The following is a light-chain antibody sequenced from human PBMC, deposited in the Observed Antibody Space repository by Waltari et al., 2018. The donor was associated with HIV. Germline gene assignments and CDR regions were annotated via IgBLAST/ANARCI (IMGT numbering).Light chain of an antibody. V-gene: IGKV1-39*01. CDR2: AAS. CDR1: QGISRY. J-gene: IGKJ2*01. Sequence: IRVTQSPSSLSASVVDTVNITCRASQGISRYLSWYQQKPGKAPRPLVYAASSLHSGVPSRFSGSGSGTDFSLTISNLQPEDFATYFCQQNYNNPRTFGQGTNLEIK. CDR3: QQNYNNPRT.